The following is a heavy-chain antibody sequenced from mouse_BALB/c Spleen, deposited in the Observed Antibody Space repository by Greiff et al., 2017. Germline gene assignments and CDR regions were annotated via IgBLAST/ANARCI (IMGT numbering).Heavy chain of an antibody. CDR3: ARELLRVPPFAY. V-gene: IGHV5-17*02. J-gene: IGHJ3*01. CDR2: ISSGSSII. CDR1: GFTFSSFG. D-gene: IGHD1-2*01. Sequence: EVHLVESGGGLVQPGGSRKLSCAASGFTFSSFGMHWVRQAPEKGLEWVAYISSGSSIIYYADTVKGRFTISRDNPKNTLFLQMTSLRSEDTAMYYCARELLRVPPFAYWGQGTLVTVSA.